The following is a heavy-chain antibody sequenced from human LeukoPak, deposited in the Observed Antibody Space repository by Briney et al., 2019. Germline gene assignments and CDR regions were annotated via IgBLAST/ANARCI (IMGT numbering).Heavy chain of an antibody. V-gene: IGHV3-23*01. CDR3: AKYYDILTGYSRYNWLDP. CDR1: RFTFSNYA. J-gene: IGHJ5*02. CDR2: ISGSGGST. D-gene: IGHD3-9*01. Sequence: PGGSLRLSCAASRFTFSNYAMSWVRQAPGKGLEWVSAISGSGGSTYYADSVKGRFTISRDNSKNTLYLQMNSLRAEDTAVYYCAKYYDILTGYSRYNWLDPWGQGTLVTVSS.